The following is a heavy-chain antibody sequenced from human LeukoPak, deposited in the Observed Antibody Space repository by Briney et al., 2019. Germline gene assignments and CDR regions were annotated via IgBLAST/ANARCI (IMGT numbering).Heavy chain of an antibody. CDR1: GESITSGGYY. V-gene: IGHV4-30-2*01. D-gene: IGHD1-26*01. CDR2: IYHSGST. Sequence: SETLSLTCTVSGESITSGGYYWSWIRQPPGKGLEWIGYIYHSGSTYYNPSLKSRVTISVDRSKNQFSLKLSSVTAADTAVYYCASATSGTDAFDIWGQGTMVTVSS. J-gene: IGHJ3*02. CDR3: ASATSGTDAFDI.